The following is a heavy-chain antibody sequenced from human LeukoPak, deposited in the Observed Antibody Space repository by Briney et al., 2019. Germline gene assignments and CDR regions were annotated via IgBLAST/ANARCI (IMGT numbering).Heavy chain of an antibody. CDR1: GFTVSSNY. CDR3: ARAVSSGYDPFDY. Sequence: GGSLRLFCAASGFTVSSNYMSWVRQAPGKGLEWVSVIYSGGNTYYADSVKGRFTISRDNSKNTLYLQMNSLRAEDTAVYYCARAVSSGYDPFDYWGQGTLVTVSS. J-gene: IGHJ4*02. V-gene: IGHV3-53*01. D-gene: IGHD3-22*01. CDR2: IYSGGNT.